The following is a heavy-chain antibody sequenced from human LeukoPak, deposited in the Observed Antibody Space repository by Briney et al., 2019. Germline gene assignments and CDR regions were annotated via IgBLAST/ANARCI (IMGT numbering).Heavy chain of an antibody. CDR3: ARPLSSSSNHLFQH. CDR1: GFTFSSYS. V-gene: IGHV3-21*01. CDR2: ISSSSSYI. Sequence: GGSLRLSCAASGFTFSSYSMNWVRQAPGKGLEWVSSISSSSSYIYYADSVKGRFTISRDNAKNSLYLQMNSLRAEDTAVYYCARPLSSSSNHLFQHWGQGTLVTVSS. J-gene: IGHJ1*01. D-gene: IGHD6-6*01.